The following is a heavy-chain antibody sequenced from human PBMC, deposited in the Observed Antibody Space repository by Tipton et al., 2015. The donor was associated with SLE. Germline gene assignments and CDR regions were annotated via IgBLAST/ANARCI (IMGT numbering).Heavy chain of an antibody. CDR3: ARDQLEHPYDSERVAGDAFDI. J-gene: IGHJ3*02. CDR1: GFTFSSYS. CDR2: ISSSSSYI. V-gene: IGHV3-21*01. Sequence: SLRLSCAASGFTFSSYSMNWVRQAPGKGLEWVSSISSSSSYIYYADSVKGRFTISRDNAKNSLNLQMNSLGAEDAAVYYCARDQLEHPYDSERVAGDAFDIWGQGTMVTVSS. D-gene: IGHD6-19*01.